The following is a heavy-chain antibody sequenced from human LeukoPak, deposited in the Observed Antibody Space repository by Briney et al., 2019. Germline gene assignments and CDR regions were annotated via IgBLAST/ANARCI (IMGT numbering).Heavy chain of an antibody. CDR1: GGSFSGYY. CDR3: ARVMYGSGSYVGYYYYYMDV. D-gene: IGHD3-10*01. J-gene: IGHJ6*03. V-gene: IGHV4-34*01. CDR2: INHSGST. Sequence: PSETLSLTCAVYGGSFSGYYWSWIRQPPGKGLEWIGEINHSGSTNYNPSLKSRVTISVDTSKNQFSLKLSSVTAADTAVYYCARVMYGSGSYVGYYYYYMDVWGKGTTVTVSS.